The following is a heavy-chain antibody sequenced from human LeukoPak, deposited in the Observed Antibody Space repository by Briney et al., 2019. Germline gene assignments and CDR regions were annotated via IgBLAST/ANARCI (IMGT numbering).Heavy chain of an antibody. D-gene: IGHD2-15*01. V-gene: IGHV4-59*01. J-gene: IGHJ3*02. CDR2: IYYSGST. CDR1: GGSISSYY. Sequence: PSETLSLTCTVSGGSISSYYWSWIRQPPGKGLEWIGYIYYSGSTNYNPSLKSRVTISVDTSKNQLSLKLSSVTAADTAVYYCARDCSGGSCYAFDIWGPGTMVTVSS. CDR3: ARDCSGGSCYAFDI.